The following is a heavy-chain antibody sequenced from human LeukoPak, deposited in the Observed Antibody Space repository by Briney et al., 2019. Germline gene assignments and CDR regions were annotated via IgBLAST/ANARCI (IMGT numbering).Heavy chain of an antibody. CDR1: GGSISSGTFY. V-gene: IGHV4-61*10. CDR2: IYYSGST. D-gene: IGHD6-13*01. Sequence: SETLSLTCTVSGGSISSGTFYWSWIRQSAGKGLEWIGYIYYSGSTNYNPSLKSRVTISVDTSKNQFSLKLNSVTAADTAVYYCARDSAAGTGGFDYWGQGTLVTVSS. J-gene: IGHJ4*02. CDR3: ARDSAAGTGGFDY.